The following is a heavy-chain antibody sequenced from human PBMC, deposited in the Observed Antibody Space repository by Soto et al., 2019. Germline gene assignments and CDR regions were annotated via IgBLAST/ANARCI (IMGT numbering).Heavy chain of an antibody. CDR2: ISAYNGNT. J-gene: IGHJ3*02. Sequence: ASVKVSCKSSGYIFSDYGITWVRQAPGQGLEWMGWISAYNGNTDYAQKFQDRLTLATDTSTSTAYMELRSLRSDDTALYYCARPVTAPDHLDIWGKGTRVTV. D-gene: IGHD4-4*01. CDR3: ARPVTAPDHLDI. V-gene: IGHV1-18*01. CDR1: GYIFSDYG.